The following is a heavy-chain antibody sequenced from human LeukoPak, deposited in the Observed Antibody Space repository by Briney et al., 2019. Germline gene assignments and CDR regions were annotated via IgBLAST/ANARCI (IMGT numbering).Heavy chain of an antibody. CDR2: ISYDGSSK. CDR3: ARDRTEVRYFRVFDY. V-gene: IGHV3-30*04. D-gene: IGHD3-9*01. CDR1: GFTFSSFP. J-gene: IGHJ4*02. Sequence: GRSLRLACAASGFTFSSFPMHWVRQAPGKGLEWVAVISYDGSSKYYTDSVKGRLTISRDNSKNTLYLQMNSRRAEDTAVYYCARDRTEVRYFRVFDYWGQGALVTVSS.